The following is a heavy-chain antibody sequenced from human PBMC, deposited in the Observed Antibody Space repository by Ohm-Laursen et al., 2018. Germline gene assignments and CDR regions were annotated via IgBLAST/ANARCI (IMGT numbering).Heavy chain of an antibody. CDR2: ISWNSGSI. V-gene: IGHV3-9*01. D-gene: IGHD3-22*01. J-gene: IGHJ3*02. CDR1: GFTFDDYA. CDR3: AKDKAMIEPHTIPDI. Sequence: SLRLSCAASGFTFDDYAMHWVRQAPGKGLEWVSGISWNSGSIGYADSVKGRFTISRDNAKNSLYLQMNSLRAEDTALYYCAKDKAMIEPHTIPDIWGQGTMVTVSS.